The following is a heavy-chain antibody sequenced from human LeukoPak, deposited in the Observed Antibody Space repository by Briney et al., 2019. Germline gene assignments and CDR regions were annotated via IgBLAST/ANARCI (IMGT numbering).Heavy chain of an antibody. CDR3: ARGSGSHNFDY. Sequence: GGSLRLSCATSGFTFTTFWMHWVRQAPGKGLVWVSRINHDGSSTNYADSVKGRFTISRDNAKNSLYLQMNSLRAEDTAVYYCARGSGSHNFDYWGQGTLVTVSS. D-gene: IGHD1-26*01. J-gene: IGHJ4*02. V-gene: IGHV3-74*01. CDR1: GFTFTTFW. CDR2: INHDGSST.